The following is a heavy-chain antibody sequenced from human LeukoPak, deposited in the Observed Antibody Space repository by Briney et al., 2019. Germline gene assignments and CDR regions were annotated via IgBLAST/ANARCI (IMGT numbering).Heavy chain of an antibody. V-gene: IGHV1-18*04. D-gene: IGHD1-26*01. J-gene: IGHJ4*02. CDR2: ISAYNGNT. Sequence: KAGESLKISCKGSGYSFTSYWIGWVRQAPGQGLEWMGWISAYNGNTNYAQKLQGRVTMTTDTSTSTAYMELSSLRSEDTAVYYCARGNVGAHEDYFDYWGQGTLVTVSS. CDR3: ARGNVGAHEDYFDY. CDR1: GYSFTSYW.